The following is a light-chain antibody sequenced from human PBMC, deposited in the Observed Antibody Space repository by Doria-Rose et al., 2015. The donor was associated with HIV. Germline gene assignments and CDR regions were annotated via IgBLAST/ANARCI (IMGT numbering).Light chain of an antibody. Sequence: QSALIQPASVSGSPGQSITISCTGTSNDVGSYNLVSWYQQHPGKAPQLMIYEVNKRPSGVSYRFSGSKSGSTASLTISGLQAEDEADYYCCSYAGTPLVFGSGTKVTVL. V-gene: IGLV2-23*02. CDR1: SNDVGSYNL. CDR2: EVN. CDR3: CSYAGTPLV. J-gene: IGLJ1*01.